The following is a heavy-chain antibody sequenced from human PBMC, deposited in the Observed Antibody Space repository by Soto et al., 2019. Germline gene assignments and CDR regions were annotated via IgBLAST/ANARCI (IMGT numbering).Heavy chain of an antibody. D-gene: IGHD2-8*01. V-gene: IGHV1-18*01. CDR3: AKNGQPPYYYYGLDV. Sequence: QGQLVQSGDEVKKSGASVKVSCKASGYTFSRYGISWVRQAPGQGLEWMGWMSGYNGDTNYAQKFQGRFTTTIDTSTTTAYMELRSLTSDDTAVYYCAKNGQPPYYYYGLDVWGQGTTVTVSS. J-gene: IGHJ6*02. CDR2: MSGYNGDT. CDR1: GYTFSRYG.